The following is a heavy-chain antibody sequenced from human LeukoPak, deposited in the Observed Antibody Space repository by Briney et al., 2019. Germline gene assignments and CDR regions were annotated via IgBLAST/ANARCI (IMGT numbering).Heavy chain of an antibody. J-gene: IGHJ6*03. D-gene: IGHD6-6*01. CDR2: IYYSGST. CDR3: ARDFSSSSTVYYYYMDV. V-gene: IGHV4-59*12. CDR1: GGSISSYH. Sequence: PSETLSLTCTVSGGSISSYHWSWIRQPPGKGLECIGYIYYSGSTHYNPSLKSRVTISVDTSKNQFSLKLSSVTAADTAIYYCARDFSSSSTVYYYYMDVWGKGTTVTVSS.